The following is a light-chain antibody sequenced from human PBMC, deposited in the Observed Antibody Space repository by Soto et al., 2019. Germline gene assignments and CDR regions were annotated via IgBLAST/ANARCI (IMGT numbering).Light chain of an antibody. V-gene: IGLV2-11*01. CDR3: CSYAGSFSYV. J-gene: IGLJ1*01. Sequence: QSALTQPRPVSGSPGQSVTISCTGTSSDVGGYNYVSWYQQRPGKVPKLMIYDVNKRPSGVPDRFSGSKSGNTASLTISGLQAEDEADYYCCSYAGSFSYVFGTGTKLTVL. CDR1: SSDVGGYNY. CDR2: DVN.